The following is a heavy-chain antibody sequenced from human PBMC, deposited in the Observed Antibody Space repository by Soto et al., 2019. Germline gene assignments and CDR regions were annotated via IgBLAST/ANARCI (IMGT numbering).Heavy chain of an antibody. CDR1: GGSISSGGYY. D-gene: IGHD3-10*01. V-gene: IGHV4-31*03. CDR3: ARDHYYGSGSYYNVWFDP. CDR2: IYYSGST. J-gene: IGHJ5*02. Sequence: SETLSLTCTVSGGSISSGGYYWSWIRQHPGKGLEWIGYIYYSGSTYYNPSLKSRVTISVDTSKDQFSLKLNSVTAADTAVYYCARDHYYGSGSYYNVWFDPWGQGTLVTVSS.